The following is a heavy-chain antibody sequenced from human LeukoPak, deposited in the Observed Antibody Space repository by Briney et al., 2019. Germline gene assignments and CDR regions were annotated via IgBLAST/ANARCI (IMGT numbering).Heavy chain of an antibody. V-gene: IGHV5-51*01. Sequence: PGESLKISCKGSGYIFSSYWIGWVRQMPGKGLEWMGIIYPGDSDTRYRSSFQGQVTISADKSINTAYLQWSSLKASDTAMYYCARRSEQTPFLEYWGQGTLVTVPS. CDR3: ARRSEQTPFLEY. J-gene: IGHJ4*01. CDR1: GYIFSSYW. D-gene: IGHD2-15*01. CDR2: IYPGDSDT.